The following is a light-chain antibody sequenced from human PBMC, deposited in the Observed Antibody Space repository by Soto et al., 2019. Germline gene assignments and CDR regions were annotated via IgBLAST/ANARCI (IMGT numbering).Light chain of an antibody. V-gene: IGKV3-20*01. Sequence: VLTQSPGTLSLSPGERATLSCRAGQSVSSGYLAWYQQKPGQAPRLPIYATYTRATGIPDRFSGSGSGTDFTLTISRLQPEDFAVYYCQQYGPSPLYTFGQGTKLEIK. CDR2: ATY. CDR1: QSVSSGY. J-gene: IGKJ2*01. CDR3: QQYGPSPLYT.